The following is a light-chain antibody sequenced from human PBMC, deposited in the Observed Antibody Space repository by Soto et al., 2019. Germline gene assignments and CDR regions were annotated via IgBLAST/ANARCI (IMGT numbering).Light chain of an antibody. Sequence: QSALTQPPSASGSPGQSVTISCTGTSSDVGGYSFVSWYQQHPGKAPKLMIYGVTKRPSGVPDRFSASKSGNTASLTVSGLQAEDEADYYCSSYTTIKTVVFGGGTKLTVL. V-gene: IGLV2-8*01. CDR3: SSYTTIKTVV. CDR1: SSDVGGYSF. CDR2: GVT. J-gene: IGLJ2*01.